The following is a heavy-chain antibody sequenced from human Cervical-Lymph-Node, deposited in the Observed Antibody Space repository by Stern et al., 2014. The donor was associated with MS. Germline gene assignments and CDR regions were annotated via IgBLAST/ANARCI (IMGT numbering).Heavy chain of an antibody. V-gene: IGHV4-39*01. Sequence: QVQLQESGPGLVKPSETLSLTCTVSGGSISSSSYYWGWIRQPPGKGLEWIGSIYYSGSTYYNPSLKSRVTISVDTSKNQFSLKLTSVTAADTAVYYCARQKSKEVYGMDVWGQGTTVTVSS. CDR2: IYYSGST. CDR1: GGSISSSSYY. J-gene: IGHJ6*02. CDR3: ARQKSKEVYGMDV.